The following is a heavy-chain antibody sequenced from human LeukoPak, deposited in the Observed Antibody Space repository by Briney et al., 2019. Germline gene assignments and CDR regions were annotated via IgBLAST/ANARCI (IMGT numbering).Heavy chain of an antibody. CDR3: ARVWYYYDSSGYFDFDY. D-gene: IGHD3-22*01. CDR1: GYTFTSYG. J-gene: IGHJ4*02. CDR2: ISAYNGNT. V-gene: IGHV1-18*01. Sequence: GASVKVSCKASGYTFTSYGISWVRQAPGQGLEWMGWISAYNGNTNYAQKLQGRVTMTTDTSTSTAYMELRSLRSDDTAVYYCARVWYYYDSSGYFDFDYWGQGTLVTVSS.